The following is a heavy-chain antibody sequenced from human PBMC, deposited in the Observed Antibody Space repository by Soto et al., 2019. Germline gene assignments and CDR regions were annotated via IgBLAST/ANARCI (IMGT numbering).Heavy chain of an antibody. V-gene: IGHV3-33*01. J-gene: IGHJ4*02. Sequence: GGSLRLSCAASGFTFSSYGMHWVRQAPGKGLEWVAAIWYDGSNKYYADSVKGRFTISRDNSKNTLYLQMNSLRAEDTAVYYSARCYSSGHGPLDYWGQGTLVTVSS. CDR1: GFTFSSYG. CDR2: IWYDGSNK. CDR3: ARCYSSGHGPLDY. D-gene: IGHD6-19*01.